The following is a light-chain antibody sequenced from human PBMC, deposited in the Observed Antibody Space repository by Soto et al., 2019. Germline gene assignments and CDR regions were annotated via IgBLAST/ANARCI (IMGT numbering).Light chain of an antibody. CDR2: EVS. Sequence: QSALTQPASVSASPRQSITITCTVTSSDVGGYNYVSWYQLHPGKAPKLMVYEVSNRPSGVSNRFSGSKSGNTASLTISGLQAEDEADYYCSSYTSSTAYVFGTGTKVTVL. CDR3: SSYTSSTAYV. CDR1: SSDVGGYNY. J-gene: IGLJ1*01. V-gene: IGLV2-14*01.